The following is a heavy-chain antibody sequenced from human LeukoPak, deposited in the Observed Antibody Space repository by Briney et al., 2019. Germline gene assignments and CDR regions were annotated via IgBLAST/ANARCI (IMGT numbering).Heavy chain of an antibody. D-gene: IGHD6-13*01. CDR2: IYDSGST. CDR1: GGSVSSGSYS. Sequence: SETLSLTCTVSGGSVSSGSYSWSWIRQPPGKGLEWIGYIYDSGSTSYNPSLKSRLTISVDMSKNQFSLNLSSVTAADTAVYYCAREERPEAAVINWGQGTLVTASS. J-gene: IGHJ4*02. V-gene: IGHV4-61*01. CDR3: AREERPEAAVIN.